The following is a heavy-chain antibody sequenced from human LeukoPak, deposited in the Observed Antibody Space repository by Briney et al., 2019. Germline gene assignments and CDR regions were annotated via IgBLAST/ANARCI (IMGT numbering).Heavy chain of an antibody. CDR3: ARVSITMVRGVIGHFDY. J-gene: IGHJ4*02. V-gene: IGHV4-59*01. CDR2: IYYSGST. D-gene: IGHD3-10*01. Sequence: SETLSLTCTVPGGSISSYYWSWIRQPPGKGLEWIGNIYYSGSTNYNPSLKSRVTISVDTSKNQFSLKLSSVTAADTAVYYCARVSITMVRGVIGHFDYWGQGTLVTVSS. CDR1: GGSISSYY.